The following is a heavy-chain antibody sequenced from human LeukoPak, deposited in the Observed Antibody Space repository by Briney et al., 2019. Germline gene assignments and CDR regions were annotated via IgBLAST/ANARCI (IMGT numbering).Heavy chain of an antibody. CDR3: ARDWAAVNAFDI. V-gene: IGHV3-30*02. J-gene: IGHJ3*02. Sequence: GGSLRLSCAASGFTFSSYDMHWVRQAPGKGLEWVAFIRYDGSKKSYADSVKGRFTISRDNSKNTLYLQMNSLRAEDTAVYYCARDWAAVNAFDIWGQGTMVTVSS. CDR1: GFTFSSYD. CDR2: IRYDGSKK. D-gene: IGHD6-13*01.